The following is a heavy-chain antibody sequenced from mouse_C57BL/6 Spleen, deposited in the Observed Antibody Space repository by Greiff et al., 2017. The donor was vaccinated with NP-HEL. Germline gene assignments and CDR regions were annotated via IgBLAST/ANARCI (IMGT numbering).Heavy chain of an antibody. J-gene: IGHJ3*01. Sequence: EVKLVESEGGLVQPGSSMKLSCTASGFTFSDYYMAWVRQVPEKGLEWVANINYDGSSTYYLDSLKSRFIISRDNAKNILYLQMSSLKSEDTATYYCAAGGDYDFAYWGQGTLVTVSA. D-gene: IGHD2-4*01. CDR2: INYDGSST. CDR3: AAGGDYDFAY. CDR1: GFTFSDYY. V-gene: IGHV5-16*01.